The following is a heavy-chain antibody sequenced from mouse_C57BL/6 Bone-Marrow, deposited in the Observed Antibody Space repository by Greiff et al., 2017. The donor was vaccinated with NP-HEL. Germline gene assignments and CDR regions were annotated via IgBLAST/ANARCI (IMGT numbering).Heavy chain of an antibody. Sequence: VQLQQSGAELVRPGASVTLSCKASGYTFTDYEMHWVKQTPVHGLEWIGAIDPETGGTAYNQKFKGKAILTADKSSSTAYMELRSLTSEDSAVDYCTRYYYEDYWGQGTTLTVSS. CDR2: IDPETGGT. CDR3: TRYYYEDY. J-gene: IGHJ2*01. CDR1: GYTFTDYE. V-gene: IGHV1-15*01. D-gene: IGHD1-1*01.